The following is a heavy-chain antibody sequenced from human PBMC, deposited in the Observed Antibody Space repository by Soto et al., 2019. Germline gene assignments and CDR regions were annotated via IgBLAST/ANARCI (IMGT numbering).Heavy chain of an antibody. CDR1: GFTFSDNW. CDR2: MKPDGSDK. V-gene: IGHV3-7*01. CDR3: VRSIDD. J-gene: IGHJ4*02. Sequence: EVQLVESGGGLVQPEGSLRLSCVGSGFTFSDNWMSWVRQAPGKGLEWVANMKPDGSDKYYADSVKGRFNISRDNGKNSLYLQMNSLRVEDTAVYYCVRSIDDLGQGTLVTVSS.